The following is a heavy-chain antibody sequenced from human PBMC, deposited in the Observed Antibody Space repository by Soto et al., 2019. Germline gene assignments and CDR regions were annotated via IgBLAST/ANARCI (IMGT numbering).Heavy chain of an antibody. Sequence: GGSLRLSCAASGFTFSSYGMHWVRQAPGKGLEWVAVIWYDGSNKYYADSVKGRFTISRDNSKNTLYLQMNSLRAEDTAVYYCARDAASIVVVPAAIFNYFDYWGQGTLVTVSS. CDR3: ARDAASIVVVPAAIFNYFDY. J-gene: IGHJ4*02. V-gene: IGHV3-33*01. D-gene: IGHD2-2*02. CDR2: IWYDGSNK. CDR1: GFTFSSYG.